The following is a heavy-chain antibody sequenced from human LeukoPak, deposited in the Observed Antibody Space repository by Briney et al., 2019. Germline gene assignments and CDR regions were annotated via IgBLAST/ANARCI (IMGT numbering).Heavy chain of an antibody. J-gene: IGHJ5*02. CDR2: IYYSGST. D-gene: IGHD3-10*01. V-gene: IGHV4-39*07. CDR1: GGSISSSSYY. Sequence: PSETLSLTCTVSGGSISSSSYYWGWIRQPPGKGLEWIGSIYYSGSTYYNPSLKSRVTISVDTSKNQFSLKLSSVTAADTAVYYCASRRDVRGVRSRWFDPWGQGTLVTVSA. CDR3: ASRRDVRGVRSRWFDP.